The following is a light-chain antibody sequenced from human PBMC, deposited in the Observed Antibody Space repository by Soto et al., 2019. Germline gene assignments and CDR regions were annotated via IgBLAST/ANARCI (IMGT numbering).Light chain of an antibody. Sequence: EIVLTQSPATLSLSPGERATLSCRASQSINSYFSWYKQKNGQAPRLLIYDASNRATGIPAKFSGSGSGTDLTLPISSLEPEDFPIYYCQLRSICALTVGGGTKVEIK. CDR3: QLRSICALT. CDR1: QSINSY. V-gene: IGKV3-11*01. CDR2: DAS. J-gene: IGKJ4*01.